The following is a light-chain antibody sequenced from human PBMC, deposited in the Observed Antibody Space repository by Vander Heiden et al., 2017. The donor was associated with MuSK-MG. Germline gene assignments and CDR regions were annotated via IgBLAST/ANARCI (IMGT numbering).Light chain of an antibody. J-gene: IGKJ4*01. CDR2: DAS. CDR3: QQRGHWPALT. V-gene: IGKV3-11*01. CDR1: QSVSSY. Sequence: EIVLTQSPPTLSLSPGDRATLPCRASQSVSSYLAWYQQKPGQAPRLLIYDASNRATGIPARFSGSGSGTDFTLTISSLEPEDFAVYYCQQRGHWPALTFGGGTKVEIK.